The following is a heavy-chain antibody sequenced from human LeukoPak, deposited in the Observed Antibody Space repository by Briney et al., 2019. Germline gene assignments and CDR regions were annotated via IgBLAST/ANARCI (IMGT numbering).Heavy chain of an antibody. Sequence: SQTLSLTCAISGDRLSADGDSATWNWIRQSPSRGLEYLGRTYYRPTTSKWSNDYAPSVRGRITISPDTCKNEFSLHLNSVTPEDTAVYYCARANHRAFDIWGQGTMVAVSS. CDR1: GDRLSADGDSAT. CDR3: ARANHRAFDI. J-gene: IGHJ3*02. V-gene: IGHV6-1*01. CDR2: TYYRPTTSKWSN.